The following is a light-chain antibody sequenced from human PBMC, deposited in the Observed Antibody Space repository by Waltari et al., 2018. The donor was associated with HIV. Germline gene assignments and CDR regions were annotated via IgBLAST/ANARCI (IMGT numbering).Light chain of an antibody. CDR3: SSYTGSSTFVV. J-gene: IGLJ2*01. CDR1: SSDVGTYNR. Sequence: QSALTQPPSVSGSPGQSVTISCTGTSSDVGTYNRVSWYQQPPGTAPKLMISEVSNRPSGVPGRFPGSKSGNPSSLTISGLQADDEADYYCSSYTGSSTFVVFGGGTKLTVL. CDR2: EVS. V-gene: IGLV2-18*02.